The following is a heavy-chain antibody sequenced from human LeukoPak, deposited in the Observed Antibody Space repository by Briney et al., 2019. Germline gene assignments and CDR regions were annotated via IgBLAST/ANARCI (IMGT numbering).Heavy chain of an antibody. CDR2: ISGSGGST. J-gene: IGHJ4*02. CDR3: AKDPSYCSGGSCYIID. D-gene: IGHD2-15*01. V-gene: IGHV3-23*01. Sequence: PGGSLRLSCAASGFTFSSYAMSWVRQAAGKGLGWVSAISGSGGSTYYADSVKGRFTISRDNSKNTLYLQMNSLRAEDTAVYYCAKDPSYCSGGSCYIIDWGQGTLVTVSS. CDR1: GFTFSSYA.